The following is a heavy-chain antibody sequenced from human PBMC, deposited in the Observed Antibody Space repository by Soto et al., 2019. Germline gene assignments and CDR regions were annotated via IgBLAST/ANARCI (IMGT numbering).Heavy chain of an antibody. V-gene: IGHV3-33*01. CDR3: ARDNVVVVPALLYRWFDP. D-gene: IGHD2-2*01. CDR1: GFTFSRYG. Sequence: QPGGSLRLSCAASGFTFSRYGMHWVRQAPGKGLEWVAVIWYDGSNKYYADSVKGRFTISRDNSKNTLYLQMNSLRAEDTAVYYCARDNVVVVPALLYRWFDPWGQGTLVTVSS. CDR2: IWYDGSNK. J-gene: IGHJ5*02.